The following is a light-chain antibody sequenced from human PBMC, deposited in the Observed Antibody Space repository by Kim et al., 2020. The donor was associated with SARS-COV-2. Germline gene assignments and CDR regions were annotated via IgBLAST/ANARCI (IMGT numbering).Light chain of an antibody. CDR1: QSVPTNY. CDR3: QQYGTSVT. Sequence: LAPGHRATLSCRASQSVPTNYLARYQQKPGQAPRLLIYYVSTRAPGIPDRFSGSGSGTDFTLTISALEPEDFAVYFCQQYGTSVTFGGGTKVDIK. J-gene: IGKJ4*01. CDR2: YVS. V-gene: IGKV3-20*01.